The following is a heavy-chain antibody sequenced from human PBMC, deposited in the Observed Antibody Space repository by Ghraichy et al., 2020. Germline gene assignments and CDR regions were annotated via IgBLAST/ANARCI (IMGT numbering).Heavy chain of an antibody. V-gene: IGHV3-21*01. Sequence: GESLNISCAASGFTFSSYSMNWVRQAPGKGLEWVSSISSSSSYIYYADSVKGRFTISRDNAKNSLYLQMNSLRAEDTAVYYCARDEHDYGDQLGWFDPWGQGTLVTVSS. J-gene: IGHJ5*02. CDR2: ISSSSSYI. CDR3: ARDEHDYGDQLGWFDP. D-gene: IGHD4-17*01. CDR1: GFTFSSYS.